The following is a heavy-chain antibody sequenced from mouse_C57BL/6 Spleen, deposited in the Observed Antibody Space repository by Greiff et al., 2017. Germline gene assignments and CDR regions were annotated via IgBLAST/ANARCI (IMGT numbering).Heavy chain of an antibody. CDR2: IYPGNSDT. J-gene: IGHJ2*01. CDR3: TTLYDGFDY. V-gene: IGHV1-5*01. D-gene: IGHD2-3*01. CDR1: GYTFTSYW. Sequence: VHVKQSGTVLARPGASVKMSCKTSGYTFTSYWMHWVKQRPGQGLEWIGAIYPGNSDTSYNQKFKGKATLTAVTSASTAYMELSSLTNEDSAVYYCTTLYDGFDYWGQGTTLTVSS.